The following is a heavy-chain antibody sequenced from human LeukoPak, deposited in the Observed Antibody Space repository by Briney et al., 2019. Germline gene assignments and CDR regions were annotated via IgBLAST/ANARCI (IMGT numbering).Heavy chain of an antibody. CDR1: GFTFSSYA. J-gene: IGHJ3*02. D-gene: IGHD2-15*01. CDR3: ARTYCSGGSCYGRHAFDI. CDR2: ISGSGGST. Sequence: PGGSLRLSCAASGFTFSSYAMSWVRQAPGKGLEWVSAISGSGGSTYYADSVKGRFTISRDNSKNTLYLQMNSLRAEDTAVYYCARTYCSGGSCYGRHAFDIWGQGTMVTVSS. V-gene: IGHV3-23*01.